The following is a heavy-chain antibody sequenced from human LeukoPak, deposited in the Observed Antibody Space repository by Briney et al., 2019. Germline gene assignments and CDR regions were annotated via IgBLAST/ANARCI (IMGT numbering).Heavy chain of an antibody. CDR2: ISYDGSNK. CDR3: ARDQLIAVAAEGILGY. CDR1: ELTSSTSW. D-gene: IGHD6-19*01. J-gene: IGHJ4*02. V-gene: IGHV3-30-3*01. Sequence: GGSLRLSCAASELTSSTSWMSWVRQAPGKGLEWVAVISYDGSNKYYADSVKGRFTISRDNSKNTLYLQMNSLRAEDTAVYYCARDQLIAVAAEGILGYWGQGTLVTVSS.